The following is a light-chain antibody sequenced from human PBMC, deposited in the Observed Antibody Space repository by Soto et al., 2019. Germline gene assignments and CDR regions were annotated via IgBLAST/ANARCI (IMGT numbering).Light chain of an antibody. Sequence: ENVFTQSPGTLSLSPGERATLSCRASQTVSSYLTWYQQRPGQAPRLLIYGASKRATGIPDRFSGSGSGTDFTLTIGRLEPEDFALYYCQQYGTSPITFGQGTRLEIK. CDR2: GAS. CDR1: QTVSSY. V-gene: IGKV3-20*01. J-gene: IGKJ5*01. CDR3: QQYGTSPIT.